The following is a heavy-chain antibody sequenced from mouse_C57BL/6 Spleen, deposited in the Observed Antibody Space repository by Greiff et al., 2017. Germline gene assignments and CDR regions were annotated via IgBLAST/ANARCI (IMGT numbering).Heavy chain of an antibody. D-gene: IGHD1-1*01. CDR3: ARKRIYYYGSRDYYAMDY. Sequence: VKLMESGPGLVAPSQSLSITCTVSGFSLTSYAISWVRQPPGKGLEWLGVIWTGGGTNYNSALKSRLSISKDNSKSQVFLKMNSLQTDDTARYYCARKRIYYYGSRDYYAMDYWGQGTSVTVSS. V-gene: IGHV2-9-1*01. J-gene: IGHJ4*01. CDR2: IWTGGGT. CDR1: GFSLTSYA.